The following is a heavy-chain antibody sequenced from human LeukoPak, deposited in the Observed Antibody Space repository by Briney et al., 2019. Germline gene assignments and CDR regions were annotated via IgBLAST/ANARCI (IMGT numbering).Heavy chain of an antibody. V-gene: IGHV4-59*01. J-gene: IGHJ4*02. D-gene: IGHD5-24*01. CDR1: GGSISSYY. CDR3: ARGWLEQLFDS. CDR2: IYYSGST. Sequence: SETLSLTCTVSGGSISSYYWSWIRQPPGKGLEWIGYIYYSGSTHYNPSLKSRVTISVDTSKNEFSLNLNSVTAADTAVYYCARGWLEQLFDSWGQGTLVTVSS.